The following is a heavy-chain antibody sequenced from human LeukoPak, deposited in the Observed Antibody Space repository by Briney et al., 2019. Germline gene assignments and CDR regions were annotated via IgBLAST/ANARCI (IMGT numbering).Heavy chain of an antibody. J-gene: IGHJ4*02. CDR1: GDSISTSSYY. CDR2: IYYTGST. D-gene: IGHD1-26*01. Sequence: ETLSLTCTVSGDSISTSSYYWGWIRQPPGKGLEWIGYIYYTGSTNYNPSLKSRVTMSADTSKNQFSLKLSSVSAADTAVYFCARVGAWEPKPHGVTFDYFGQGTLVTVSS. CDR3: ARVGAWEPKPHGVTFDY. V-gene: IGHV4-61*05.